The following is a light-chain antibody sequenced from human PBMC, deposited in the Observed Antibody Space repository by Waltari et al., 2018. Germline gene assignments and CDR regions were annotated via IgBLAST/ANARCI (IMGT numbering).Light chain of an antibody. J-gene: IGLJ3*02. CDR3: ASWDDRLKGRV. Sequence: QSVLTQPPSASGTPGQRVTIPCSARSSNIESNYVNLYQQLPGTAPKLLIYNINQRPSGGPDRFSGSKSGTSASLAISGLQSEDEADYFCASWDDRLKGRVFGGGTKLTVL. V-gene: IGLV1-44*01. CDR2: NIN. CDR1: SSNIESNY.